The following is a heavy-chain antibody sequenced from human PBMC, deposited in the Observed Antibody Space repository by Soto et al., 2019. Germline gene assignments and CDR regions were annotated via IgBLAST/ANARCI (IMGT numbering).Heavy chain of an antibody. Sequence: QVQLVESGGGVVQPGRSLRFSCAASGFTFSSYGMHWVRQAPGKGLEWVAVISYDGSNKYYADSVKGRFTITRDNSKNTLCLQMNSPSAEDTAVYYCAKDRMYSVDGDFDYWGQGTLVTVSS. CDR2: ISYDGSNK. V-gene: IGHV3-30*18. D-gene: IGHD2-8*01. J-gene: IGHJ4*02. CDR1: GFTFSSYG. CDR3: AKDRMYSVDGDFDY.